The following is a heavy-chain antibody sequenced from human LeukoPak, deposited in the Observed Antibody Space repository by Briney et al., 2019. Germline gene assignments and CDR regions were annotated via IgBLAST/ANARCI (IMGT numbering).Heavy chain of an antibody. V-gene: IGHV4-34*01. CDR3: ARFEPSYYDFWSGYRFDY. CDR1: GGSFSGYY. J-gene: IGHJ4*02. Sequence: PSETLSLTCAVYGGSFSGYYWSWIRQPPGKGLEWIGEINHSGSTNYNPSLKSRVAISVDTSKNQFSLKLSSVTAADTAVYYCARFEPSYYDFWSGYRFDYWGQGTLVTVSS. CDR2: INHSGST. D-gene: IGHD3-3*01.